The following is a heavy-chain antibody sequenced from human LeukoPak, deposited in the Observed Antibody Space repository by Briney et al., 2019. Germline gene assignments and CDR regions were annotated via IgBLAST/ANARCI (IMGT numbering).Heavy chain of an antibody. J-gene: IGHJ4*02. D-gene: IGHD2-2*01. V-gene: IGHV3-21*01. CDR3: ARDFYQLLQRPYYFDY. CDR2: ISSSSSYI. Sequence: GGSLRLSCAASGFTFSSYSMNWVRQAPGKGLEWVSSISSSSSYIYYADSVKGRFTVSRDNAKNSLYLQMSSLRAEDTAVYYCARDFYQLLQRPYYFDYWGQGTLVTVSS. CDR1: GFTFSSYS.